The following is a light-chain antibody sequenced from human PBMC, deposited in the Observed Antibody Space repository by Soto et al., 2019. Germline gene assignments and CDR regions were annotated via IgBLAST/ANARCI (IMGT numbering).Light chain of an antibody. Sequence: DIVMTQSPDSLAVSLGERATINCKSSQSIFYSSNNKNYLTWYQQKPGQHPKLLIYWASTRESGVPARISVSGSETDFTLSFSCFQAEDVSVDCWKEYVSTPWTLGQGDKVDNK. J-gene: IGKJ1*01. CDR2: WAS. V-gene: IGKV4-1*01. CDR3: KEYVSTPWT. CDR1: QSIFYSSNNKNY.